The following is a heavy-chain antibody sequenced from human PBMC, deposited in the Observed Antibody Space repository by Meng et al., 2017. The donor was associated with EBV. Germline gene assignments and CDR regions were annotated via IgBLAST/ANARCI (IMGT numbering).Heavy chain of an antibody. CDR3: ASESGRGYTPDY. V-gene: IGHV1-69*01. D-gene: IGHD3-10*01. CDR2: LIPMFGAP. Sequence: QVQLVQSGAEVKKPXSSVKVSCRTSGGTFRSDAVSWVRQAPGQGLEWMGGLIPMFGAPNYAQKFQGRVTIIADESTSTNTMELNSLRSEDTAMYYCASESGRGYTPDYWGQGTLVTVSS. J-gene: IGHJ4*02. CDR1: GGTFRSDA.